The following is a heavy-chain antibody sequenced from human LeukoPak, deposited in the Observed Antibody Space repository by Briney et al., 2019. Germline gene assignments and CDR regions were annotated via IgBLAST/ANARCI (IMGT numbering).Heavy chain of an antibody. CDR2: ISGAGGTT. Sequence: GGSLRLSCAASGFTFSSYAMMWLRQAPGKGLEWVSAISGAGGTTLYADSVKGRFTISRDNAKNSLYLQMNSLRAEDTAVYYCARDVVAARQLRGDAFDIWGQGTMVTVSS. CDR1: GFTFSSYA. CDR3: ARDVVAARQLRGDAFDI. D-gene: IGHD6-6*01. J-gene: IGHJ3*02. V-gene: IGHV3-21*01.